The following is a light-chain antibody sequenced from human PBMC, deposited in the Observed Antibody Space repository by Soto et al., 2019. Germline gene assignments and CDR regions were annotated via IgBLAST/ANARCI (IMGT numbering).Light chain of an antibody. V-gene: IGKV1-39*01. J-gene: IGKJ1*01. CDR2: GAS. CDR3: QQSYSTLWT. Sequence: DIQMTQSPSTLPASVGDRVTITCRASQSITIYLNWYQQKPGEAPNLLIFGASTLHSGVPSRFSGSGSGTDFTLTISSLQPEDFATYYCQQSYSTLWTFGQGTKVDIK. CDR1: QSITIY.